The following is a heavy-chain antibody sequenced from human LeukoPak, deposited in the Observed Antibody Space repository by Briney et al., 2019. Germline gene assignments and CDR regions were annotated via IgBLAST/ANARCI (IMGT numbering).Heavy chain of an antibody. CDR1: GFTFSSYW. CDR3: AKDPDCTSGVCYTFFDY. Sequence: GGSLRLSCAASGFTFSSYWMHWVRQAPGKGLVWVSRINSDGSSTSYADSVKGRFTISRDNAKNTLYLQMNSLRAEDTAVYYCAKDPDCTSGVCYTFFDYWGQGTLVTVSS. V-gene: IGHV3-74*01. J-gene: IGHJ4*02. CDR2: INSDGSST. D-gene: IGHD2-8*01.